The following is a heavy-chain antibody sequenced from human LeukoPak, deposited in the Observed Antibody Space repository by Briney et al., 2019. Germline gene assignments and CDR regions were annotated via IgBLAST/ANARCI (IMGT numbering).Heavy chain of an antibody. V-gene: IGHV4-59*01. CDR2: IYYSGST. J-gene: IGHJ5*02. CDR3: ARATFGVVPS. CDR1: GGSISSYY. D-gene: IGHD3-3*01. Sequence: SETLSLTCTVSGGSISSYYWSWIRQPPGKGLEWIGYIYYSGSTNYNPSLKSRVTISVDTSKNQFSLKLSSVTAADTAVYYCARATFGVVPSWGQGTLVTVSS.